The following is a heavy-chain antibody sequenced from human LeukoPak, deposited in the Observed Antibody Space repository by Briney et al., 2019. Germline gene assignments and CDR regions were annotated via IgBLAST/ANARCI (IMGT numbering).Heavy chain of an antibody. CDR2: IYDSGST. V-gene: IGHV4-59*08. CDR1: GGSISSYF. Sequence: SETLSLTCTVSGGSISSYFCSWIRQPPGKGLEWIGYIYDSGSTNYNPSLKSRVTISVDTSKNQFSLKLSSVTAADTAVYYCARSYNWNYGLIDYWGQGTLVTVSS. J-gene: IGHJ4*02. D-gene: IGHD1-7*01. CDR3: ARSYNWNYGLIDY.